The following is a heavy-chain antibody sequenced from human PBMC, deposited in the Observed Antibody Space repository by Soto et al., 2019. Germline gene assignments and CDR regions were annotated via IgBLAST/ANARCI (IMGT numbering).Heavy chain of an antibody. CDR1: GGSISSYY. D-gene: IGHD4-17*01. V-gene: IGHV4-59*08. J-gene: IGHJ6*03. CDR3: ARLDYGDFPVDYYYYYYMDV. Sequence: SETLSVTCTVSGGSISSYYWSWIRQPPGKGLEWIGYIYYSGSTNYNPSLKSRVTISVDTSKNQFSLKLSSVTAADTAVYYCARLDYGDFPVDYYYYYYMDVWGKGTTLTVSS. CDR2: IYYSGST.